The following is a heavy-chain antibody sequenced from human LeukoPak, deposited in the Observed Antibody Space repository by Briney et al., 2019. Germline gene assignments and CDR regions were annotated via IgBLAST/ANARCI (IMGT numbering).Heavy chain of an antibody. CDR3: ARELGYCSGTTCSVHYYGLDV. J-gene: IGHJ6*02. CDR2: ISISSSTI. CDR1: GFTFTSYS. Sequence: GGSLRLSCAASGFTFTSYSMNWVRQAPGKGLEWVSYISISSSTIYYGDSVKGRFTISRDNAKNPVYLQMNSLRDEDTAMYYCARELGYCSGTTCSVHYYGLDVWGQGTTVTVSS. D-gene: IGHD2-2*01. V-gene: IGHV3-48*02.